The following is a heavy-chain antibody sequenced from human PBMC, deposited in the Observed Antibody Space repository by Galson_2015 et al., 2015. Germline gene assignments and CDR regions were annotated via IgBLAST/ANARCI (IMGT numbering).Heavy chain of an antibody. J-gene: IGHJ4*02. CDR3: ARDLTGGDCFDY. Sequence: LSLTCTVSGGSISSYYWSWIRQPPGKGLEWVGYIYYSGSTNYNPSLKSRVTISVDTSKNQFSLKLSSVTAADTAVYYCARDLTGGDCFDYWGQGTLVTVSS. CDR2: IYYSGST. CDR1: GGSISSYY. V-gene: IGHV4-59*01. D-gene: IGHD3-9*01.